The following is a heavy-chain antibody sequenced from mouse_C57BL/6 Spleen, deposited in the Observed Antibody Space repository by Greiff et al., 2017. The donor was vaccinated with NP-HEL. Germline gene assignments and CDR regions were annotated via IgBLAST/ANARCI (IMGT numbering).Heavy chain of an antibody. CDR1: GYTFTSYW. J-gene: IGHJ3*01. CDR3: ARYDYDGAY. CDR2: IDPSDSET. Sequence: QVQLQQPGAELVRPGSSVKLSCKASGYTFTSYWMHWVKQRPIQGLEWIGNIDPSDSETHYNQKFKDKATLTVDKSSSTADMQLSSLTSEDSAVYYCARYDYDGAYWGQGTLVTVSA. D-gene: IGHD2-4*01. V-gene: IGHV1-52*01.